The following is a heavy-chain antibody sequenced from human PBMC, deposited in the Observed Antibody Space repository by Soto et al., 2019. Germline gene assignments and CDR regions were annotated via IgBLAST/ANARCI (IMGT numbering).Heavy chain of an antibody. CDR2: IYYSGST. J-gene: IGHJ6*02. V-gene: IGHV4-61*01. CDR3: ARDNYYGMDV. Sequence: QVQLQESGPGLVKPSETLSLTCTVSGGSVSSGSYYWSWIRQPPGKGLEWIGYIYYSGSTNYNPSLKSRVTISVDTSKNQFSLKLSSVTAADTAVYYCARDNYYGMDVWCQGTTVTVSS. CDR1: GGSVSSGSYY.